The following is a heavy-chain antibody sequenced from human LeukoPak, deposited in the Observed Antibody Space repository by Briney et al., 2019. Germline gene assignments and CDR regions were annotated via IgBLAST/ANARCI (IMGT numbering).Heavy chain of an antibody. CDR3: STGPYSGSYQVSDN. J-gene: IGHJ4*02. Sequence: PGGSLRLSCAASGFTFSNAWMNWVRQASGKGLEWVGRIKTKTDGGTTDYAAPVKGRFTISRDDSKNTLYLHMNSLKTEDTAVYYCSTGPYSGSYQVSDNWGQGTLVTVSS. CDR2: IKTKTDGGTT. V-gene: IGHV3-15*07. D-gene: IGHD1-26*01. CDR1: GFTFSNAW.